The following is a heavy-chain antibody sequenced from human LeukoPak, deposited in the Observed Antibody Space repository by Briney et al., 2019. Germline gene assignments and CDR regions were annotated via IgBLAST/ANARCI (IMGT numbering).Heavy chain of an antibody. J-gene: IGHJ4*02. CDR1: GGSISSYY. CDR3: ARARGYSYGLTFDY. D-gene: IGHD5-18*01. CDR2: IYYSGST. Sequence: SETLSLTCTVSGGSISSYYGSWIRQPPGKGLEWIGYIYYSGSTNYNPSLKSRVTISVDTSKNQFSLKLSSVTAADTAVYYCARARGYSYGLTFDYWGQGNLVTVSS. V-gene: IGHV4-59*01.